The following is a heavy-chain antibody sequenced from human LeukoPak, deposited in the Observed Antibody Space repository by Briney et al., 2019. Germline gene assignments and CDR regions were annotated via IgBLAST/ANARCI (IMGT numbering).Heavy chain of an antibody. V-gene: IGHV3-23*01. CDR1: GFTFSSYA. J-gene: IGHJ4*02. D-gene: IGHD3-16*02. CDR2: ISGSGGST. CDR3: ARVGSSSNPPRPLYDY. Sequence: GGSLRLSCAASGFTFSSYAMSWVRQAPGKGLEWVSAISGSGGSTYYADSVKGRFTISRDYSKNTLYLQMNSLRAEDTAVYYCARVGSSSNPPRPLYDYWGQGTLVTVSS.